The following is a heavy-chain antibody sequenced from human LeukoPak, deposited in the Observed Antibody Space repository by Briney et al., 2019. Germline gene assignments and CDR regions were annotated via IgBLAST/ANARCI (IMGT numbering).Heavy chain of an antibody. CDR3: ATDSSGYLGAFDI. V-gene: IGHV4-59*01. CDR2: IYYSGST. J-gene: IGHJ3*02. Sequence: SETLSLTCTVSGGSISSYYWSWIRQPPGKGLEWIGYIYYSGSTNYNPSLKSRVTISVDTSKNQFSLKLTSVTAADTAVYYCATDSSGYLGAFDIWGQGTMVTVSS. D-gene: IGHD3-22*01. CDR1: GGSISSYY.